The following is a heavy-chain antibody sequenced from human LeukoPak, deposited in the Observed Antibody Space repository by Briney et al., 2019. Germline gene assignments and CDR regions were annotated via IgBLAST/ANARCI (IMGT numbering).Heavy chain of an antibody. V-gene: IGHV3-74*01. CDR2: INNDGTNT. Sequence: PGGSLRLSCAASGFTFSSSWMHCVRQVPGKGLVWVSLINNDGTNTNYADSVKGRFTISRDNAKNTLYLQMNSLRAEDTAAYYCVAADLSWGQGTTVTVSS. J-gene: IGHJ6*02. D-gene: IGHD6-25*01. CDR1: GFTFSSSW. CDR3: VAADLS.